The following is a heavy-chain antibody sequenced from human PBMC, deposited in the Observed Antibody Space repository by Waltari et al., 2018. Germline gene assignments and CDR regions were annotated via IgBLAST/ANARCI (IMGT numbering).Heavy chain of an antibody. CDR1: GMTFSNYL. V-gene: IGHV3-7*01. CDR3: VTGLTTVTAKDYFDH. J-gene: IGHJ4*02. CDR2: IKQDGSEK. Sequence: EVQLVESGGGSVQPGGSLRLSCAASGMTFSNYLMNWVRQAPGKGLEWVENIKQDGSEKNYVDSVEGRFSISRDNAQNSLYLQMNSLRAEDTAIYYCVTGLTTVTAKDYFDHWGQGALVTVSS. D-gene: IGHD4-17*01.